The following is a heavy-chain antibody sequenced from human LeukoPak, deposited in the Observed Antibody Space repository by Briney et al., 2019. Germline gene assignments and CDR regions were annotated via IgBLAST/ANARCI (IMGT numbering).Heavy chain of an antibody. CDR3: ARDLAVAGKGPGDY. Sequence: GGSLRLSCAASGFTFSSYEMNWVRQAPGKGLEWVSYISSSGSTIYYADSVKGRFTISRDNTNKSLYLQMNSLRAEDTAVYYCARDLAVAGKGPGDYWGQGTLVTVSS. J-gene: IGHJ4*02. CDR2: ISSSGSTI. V-gene: IGHV3-48*03. D-gene: IGHD6-19*01. CDR1: GFTFSSYE.